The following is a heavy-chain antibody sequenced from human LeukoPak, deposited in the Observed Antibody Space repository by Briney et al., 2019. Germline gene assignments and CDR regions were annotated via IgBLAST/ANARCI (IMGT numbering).Heavy chain of an antibody. CDR2: INHSGST. J-gene: IGHJ6*03. CDR3: ARGNYYYYYMDV. Sequence: SETLSLTCAVYGGSFSGYYWSWIRQPPGKGLEWIGEINHSGSTNYNPSLKSRVTISVDTSKNQFSLKLSSVTAADTAVYYCARGNYYYYYMDVWGKGTTVTVSS. V-gene: IGHV4-34*01. CDR1: GGSFSGYY.